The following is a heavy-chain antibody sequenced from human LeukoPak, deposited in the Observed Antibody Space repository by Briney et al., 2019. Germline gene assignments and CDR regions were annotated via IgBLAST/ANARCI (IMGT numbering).Heavy chain of an antibody. J-gene: IGHJ6*03. CDR1: GFSLSTSGVG. V-gene: IGHV2-5*02. Sequence: SGPTLVKPTQTLTLTCTFSGFSLSTSGVGVGWIRQPPGKALEWLALIYWDDDKRYSPSLKSRLTITKDTSKNQVVLTMTNMDPVDTAVYYCARSGIAAAGTSYYYYYMDVWGKGTTVTISS. CDR3: ARSGIAAAGTSYYYYYMDV. CDR2: IYWDDDK. D-gene: IGHD6-13*01.